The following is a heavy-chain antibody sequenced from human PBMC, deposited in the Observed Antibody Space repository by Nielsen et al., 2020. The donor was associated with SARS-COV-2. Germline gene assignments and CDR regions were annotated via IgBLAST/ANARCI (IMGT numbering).Heavy chain of an antibody. CDR3: ARHAKRITIFGVVYDWFDP. J-gene: IGHJ5*02. Sequence: GSLRLSCAASGFTFSSYWMSWVRQAPGKGLEWIGDINHSGSANYNPSLKSRLTISVDTSKNQFSLKLSSVTAADTAVYYCARHAKRITIFGVVYDWFDPWGQGTLVTVSS. D-gene: IGHD3-3*01. CDR2: INHSGSA. CDR1: GFTFSSYW. V-gene: IGHV4-34*01.